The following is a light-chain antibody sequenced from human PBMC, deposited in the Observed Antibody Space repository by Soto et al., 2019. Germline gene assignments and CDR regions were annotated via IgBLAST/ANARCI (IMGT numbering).Light chain of an antibody. V-gene: IGKV1-39*01. CDR2: AAS. CDR3: QQSFSSPWT. CDR1: QSIASY. Sequence: DIQMTQSPSSLSASVGDGVTITCRASQSIASYLNWYQQKPGKAPKLLIYAASSLQSGVPSRFSGSGSGTDFTLTISSLQPEDFATYYCQQSFSSPWTFGQGTNVEIK. J-gene: IGKJ1*01.